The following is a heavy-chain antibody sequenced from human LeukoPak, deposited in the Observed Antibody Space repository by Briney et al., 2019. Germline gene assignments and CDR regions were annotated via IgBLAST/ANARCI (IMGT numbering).Heavy chain of an antibody. V-gene: IGHV1-18*01. CDR2: ISAYNGNT. D-gene: IGHD6-13*01. CDR1: GYTFTSYG. CDR3: ARAPPRIAAGGGGY. Sequence: ASVKVSCKAPGYTFTSYGISWVRQAPGQGLEWMGWISAYNGNTNYAQKLQGRVTMTTDTSTSTAYMELRSLRSDDTAVYYCARAPPRIAAGGGGYWGQGTLVTVSS. J-gene: IGHJ4*02.